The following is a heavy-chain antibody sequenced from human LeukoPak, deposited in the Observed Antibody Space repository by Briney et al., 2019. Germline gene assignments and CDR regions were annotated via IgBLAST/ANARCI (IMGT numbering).Heavy chain of an antibody. CDR1: GFTFDDYG. D-gene: IGHD6-13*01. CDR2: INWNGGST. V-gene: IGHV3-20*04. J-gene: IGHJ4*02. CDR3: ARYGIAAAEDY. Sequence: GGSLRLSCAASGFTFDDYGMSWVRHAPGKGLEWVSGINWNGGSTMYADSVKGRFTISRDNAKNSLYLQMNSLRAADAALYYCARYGIAAAEDYWGQGTPVTVSS.